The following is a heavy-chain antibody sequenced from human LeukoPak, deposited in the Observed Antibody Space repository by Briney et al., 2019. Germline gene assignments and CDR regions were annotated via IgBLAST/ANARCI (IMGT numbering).Heavy chain of an antibody. CDR3: ARALSRKEARGSYAY. V-gene: IGHV4-34*01. CDR2: INHSGST. Sequence: KTSETLSLTCAVYGGSFSDYYWSWIRQPPGKGLEWIGEINHSGSTNYNPSLKSRVTISVDTSKNQFSLKLSSVTAADTAVYYCARALSRKEARGSYAYWGQGTLVTVSS. D-gene: IGHD1-26*01. J-gene: IGHJ4*02. CDR1: GGSFSDYY.